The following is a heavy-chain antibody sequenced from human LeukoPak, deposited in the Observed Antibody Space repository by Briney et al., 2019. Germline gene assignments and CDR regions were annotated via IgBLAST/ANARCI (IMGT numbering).Heavy chain of an antibody. CDR2: ISSSSSYI. CDR3: ARGSRFGEFMFDP. D-gene: IGHD3-10*01. V-gene: IGHV3-21*01. Sequence: GGSLRLSCAASGFTFSSYSMNWVRQAPGKGLEWVSSISSSSSYIYYADSVKGRFTISRDNAKNSLYLQMNSLRAEDTAVYYCARGSRFGEFMFDPWGQGTLVTVSS. J-gene: IGHJ5*02. CDR1: GFTFSSYS.